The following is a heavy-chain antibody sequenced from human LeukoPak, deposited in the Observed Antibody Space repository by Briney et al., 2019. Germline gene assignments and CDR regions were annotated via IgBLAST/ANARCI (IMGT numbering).Heavy chain of an antibody. Sequence: ASVKVSCKASGYTFTSYAIHWVRQAPGQRLEWMGWINAGNGDTKYSQKFQGRVTITRDTSASTAYMELSSLRSEDTAVYYCARALFGESYDYWGQGTLVTVSS. J-gene: IGHJ4*02. D-gene: IGHD3-10*01. CDR1: GYTFTSYA. V-gene: IGHV1-3*01. CDR2: INAGNGDT. CDR3: ARALFGESYDY.